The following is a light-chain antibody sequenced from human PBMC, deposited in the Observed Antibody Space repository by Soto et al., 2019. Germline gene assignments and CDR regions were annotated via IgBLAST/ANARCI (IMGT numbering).Light chain of an antibody. J-gene: IGKJ2*01. CDR2: GAI. CDR3: QHYGYSPYT. CDR1: QSVGFN. V-gene: IGKV3-15*01. Sequence: EIVLTQSPATLSVSPGEGATLSCRASQSVGFNVAWYQQKPGRAPRLLIYGAINRATGIPARFSGSGSGTDFTLTISSLQSEDFAVYYCQHYGYSPYTFGQGSKLEIK.